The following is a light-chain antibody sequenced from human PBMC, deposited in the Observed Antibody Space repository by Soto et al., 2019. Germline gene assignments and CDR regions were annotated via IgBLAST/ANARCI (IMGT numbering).Light chain of an antibody. CDR3: QQYGSYYT. CDR1: QSVSSSY. Sequence: EIVLTQSPGTLSLSPGERATLSCRASQSVSSSYLAWYQQKPGQAPRLLIYGASSRATGLPDRFSGSGSGTDFTLTISRLEPEDFAVYYCQQYGSYYTFGQGTKLEIK. J-gene: IGKJ2*01. V-gene: IGKV3-20*01. CDR2: GAS.